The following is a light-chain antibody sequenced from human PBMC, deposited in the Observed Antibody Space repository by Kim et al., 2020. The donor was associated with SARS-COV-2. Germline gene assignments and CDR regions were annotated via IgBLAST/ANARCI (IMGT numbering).Light chain of an antibody. CDR1: QSISSY. V-gene: IGKV1-39*01. CDR2: AAY. CDR3: QQSYSTPRG. Sequence: SASVGDIVTITCRASQSISSYLNWYQQKPGKAPKLLIYAAYTLRSGVPSRFSGSGSGTDFTLTISSLQPEDFATYYCQQSYSTPRGFGQGTKLEI. J-gene: IGKJ2*03.